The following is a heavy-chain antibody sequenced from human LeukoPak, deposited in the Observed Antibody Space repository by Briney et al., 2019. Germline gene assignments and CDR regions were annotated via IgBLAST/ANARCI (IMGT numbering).Heavy chain of an antibody. CDR1: GFTFITSE. Sequence: PGGSLRLSCAASGFTFITSEMNWVRQAPGKGLEWVSYISSSGNTIYYADSLKGRFTISRDNAKNTLHLQMNSLRAEDTAVYYCVRDMGYYDKVWGQGTLVTVSS. CDR2: ISSSGNTI. V-gene: IGHV3-48*03. CDR3: VRDMGYYDKV. J-gene: IGHJ4*02. D-gene: IGHD3-22*01.